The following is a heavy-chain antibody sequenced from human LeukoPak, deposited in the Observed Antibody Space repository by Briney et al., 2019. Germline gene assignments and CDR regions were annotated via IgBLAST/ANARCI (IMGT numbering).Heavy chain of an antibody. CDR1: GFTFDDYG. V-gene: IGHV3-20*01. CDR2: ICSKDDCS. Sequence: GGSLRLSCKASGFTFDDYGMSWVRHVPGKGLEWVSGICSKDDCSGYADSVKGRFTVSRDNAKNSLYLQLNSLRAEDTAFYHCARDPRGGSYSYFDYWGQGTLVIVSS. D-gene: IGHD1-26*01. J-gene: IGHJ4*02. CDR3: ARDPRGGSYSYFDY.